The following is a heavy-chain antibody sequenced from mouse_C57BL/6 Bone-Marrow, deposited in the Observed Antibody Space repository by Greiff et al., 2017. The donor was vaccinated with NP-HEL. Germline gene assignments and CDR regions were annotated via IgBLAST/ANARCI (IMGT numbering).Heavy chain of an antibody. D-gene: IGHD1-1*01. Sequence: EVQGVESGGGLVQPGGSLKLSCAASGFTFSDYYMYWVRQTPEKRLEWVAYISNGGGSTYYPDTVKGRFTISRDNAKNTLYLQMSRLKSEDTAMYYCARHSYYYGSSYFDYWGQGTTLTVSS. CDR2: ISNGGGST. J-gene: IGHJ2*01. V-gene: IGHV5-12*01. CDR1: GFTFSDYY. CDR3: ARHSYYYGSSYFDY.